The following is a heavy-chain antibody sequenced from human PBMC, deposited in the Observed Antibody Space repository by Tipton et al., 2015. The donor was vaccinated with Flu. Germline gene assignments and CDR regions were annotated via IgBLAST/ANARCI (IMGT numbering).Heavy chain of an antibody. D-gene: IGHD1-1*01. CDR1: GFTFSSYW. V-gene: IGHV3-7*01. CDR2: IKQDGSEK. CDR3: ATLPAGVGTGTTDY. Sequence: SLRLSCAASGFTFSSYWMSWVRQAPGKGLEWVANIKQDGSEKYYVDSVKGRFTISRDNAKNSLYLQMNSLRAEDTAVYYCATLPAGVGTGTTDYWGQGTLVTVSS. J-gene: IGHJ4*02.